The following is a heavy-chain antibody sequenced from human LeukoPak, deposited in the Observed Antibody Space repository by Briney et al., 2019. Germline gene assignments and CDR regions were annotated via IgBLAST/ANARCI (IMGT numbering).Heavy chain of an antibody. Sequence: ASVKVSCKASGYTFTGYYMHWVRQAPGQGLEWMGWISAYNGNTNYAQKFQGRVTMTTDTSTSTAYMELRSLRSDDTAVYYCARVGDILTGYPYYFDYWGQGTLVTVSS. V-gene: IGHV1-18*04. J-gene: IGHJ4*02. CDR2: ISAYNGNT. CDR3: ARVGDILTGYPYYFDY. D-gene: IGHD3-9*01. CDR1: GYTFTGYY.